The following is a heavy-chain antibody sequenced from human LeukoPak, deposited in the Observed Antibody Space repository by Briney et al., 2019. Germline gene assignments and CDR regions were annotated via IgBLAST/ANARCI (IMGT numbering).Heavy chain of an antibody. D-gene: IGHD3-3*01. Sequence: GSVKVSCKASGYSFITYGINWVRQAPGQGLEWMGWINTSNGNTNFAQKYQGRVTLTTDTSTSTAYMELRSLRSDDTAVYYCARIHQSITIFGVVIDAFDIWGQGTVVTVSS. CDR2: INTSNGNT. V-gene: IGHV1-18*01. CDR1: GYSFITYG. J-gene: IGHJ3*02. CDR3: ARIHQSITIFGVVIDAFDI.